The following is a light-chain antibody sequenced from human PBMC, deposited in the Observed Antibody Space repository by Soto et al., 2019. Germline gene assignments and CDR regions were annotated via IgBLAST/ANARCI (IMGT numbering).Light chain of an antibody. Sequence: EIVLTQSPGPLPLSPGDRPTLSCRAGQSVSGSALAWYQQKGGQAPRLLVFGATNRATGIPDRFSGSGSGADFTLTIKRLESEDFAVYYCHQYGNSPWTFGQGTKLDIK. CDR1: QSVSGSA. V-gene: IGKV3-20*01. CDR3: HQYGNSPWT. CDR2: GAT. J-gene: IGKJ1*01.